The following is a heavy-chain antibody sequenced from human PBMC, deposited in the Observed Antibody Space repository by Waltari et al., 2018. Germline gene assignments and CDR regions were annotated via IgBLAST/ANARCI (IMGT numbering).Heavy chain of an antibody. Sequence: QVQLQESGPGLVKPSETLSLTCAVSGYSISSGYYWGWTRPPPGKGLAWIGSIYHSGSTYYNPSLKSRVTISVDTSKNQFSLKLSSVTAADTAVYYCARKGSSSSWYERANWFDPWGQGTLVTVSS. CDR1: GYSISSGYY. CDR3: ARKGSSSSWYERANWFDP. J-gene: IGHJ5*02. D-gene: IGHD6-13*01. V-gene: IGHV4-38-2*01. CDR2: IYHSGST.